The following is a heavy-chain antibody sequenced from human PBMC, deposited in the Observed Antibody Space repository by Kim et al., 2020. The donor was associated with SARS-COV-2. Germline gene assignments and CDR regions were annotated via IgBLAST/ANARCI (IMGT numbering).Heavy chain of an antibody. D-gene: IGHD3-10*01. CDR3: AKDKSGSYYKTPPFFDY. J-gene: IGHJ4*02. Sequence: VKGRFTISRDNAKNSLYLQMNSLRAEDTALYYCAKDKSGSYYKTPPFFDYWGQGTLVTVSS. V-gene: IGHV3-9*01.